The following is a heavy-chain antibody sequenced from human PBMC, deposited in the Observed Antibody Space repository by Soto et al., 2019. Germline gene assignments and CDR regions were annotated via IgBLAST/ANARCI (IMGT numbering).Heavy chain of an antibody. CDR2: ISAYNGNT. CDR3: ARDPLRGYYYAMDV. D-gene: IGHD3-10*01. Sequence: ASVKVSCKASGYTFTYYGSSWVRQAPGQGLEWMGWISAYNGNTNYAQKLQGRVTMTTDTSTTTAYMELRSLRSDDTAVYYCARDPLRGYYYAMDVWGPGTTVTVSS. V-gene: IGHV1-18*01. CDR1: GYTFTYYG. J-gene: IGHJ6*02.